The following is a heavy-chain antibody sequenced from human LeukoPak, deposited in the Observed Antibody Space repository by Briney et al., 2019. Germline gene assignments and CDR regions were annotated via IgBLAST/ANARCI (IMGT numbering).Heavy chain of an antibody. D-gene: IGHD3-22*01. CDR1: VGCISSYY. CDR3: ARRKPEYYYDSSGYAHAFDI. Sequence: PSETLSLTRTVSVGCISSYYWSWIRQPPAKGLEWIGYIYYIGSANYNPSLKSRVTISVDTSKDQFSLKLSSVTAAHTAVYYCARRKPEYYYDSSGYAHAFDIWGQGTMVTVSS. CDR2: IYYIGSA. J-gene: IGHJ3*02. V-gene: IGHV4-59*08.